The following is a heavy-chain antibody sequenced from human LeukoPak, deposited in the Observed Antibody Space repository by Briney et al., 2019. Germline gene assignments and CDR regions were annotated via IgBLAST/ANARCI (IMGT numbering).Heavy chain of an antibody. D-gene: IGHD5-12*01. CDR2: ISGSGGST. V-gene: IGHV3-23*01. Sequence: GGSLRLSCAASGFTFSSYAMSWVRQAPGKGLEWVSSISGSGGSTYYADSVKGRFTISRDNSKNRLYLQMNSLRAEGTAVYYCARERSGYDSRVDYWGQGTLVTVSS. J-gene: IGHJ4*02. CDR3: ARERSGYDSRVDY. CDR1: GFTFSSYA.